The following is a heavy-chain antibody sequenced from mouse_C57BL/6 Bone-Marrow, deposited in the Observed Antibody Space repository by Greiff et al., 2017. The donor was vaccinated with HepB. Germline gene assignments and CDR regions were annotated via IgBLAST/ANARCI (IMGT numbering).Heavy chain of an antibody. Sequence: QVQLKESGPGLVQPSQSLSITCTVSGFSLTSYGVHWVRQSPGKGLEWLGVIWSGGSTDYNAAFISRLSISKDNSKSQVFFKMNSLQADDTAIYYCARGGDGYWYFDVWGTGTTVTVSS. CDR3: ARGGDGYWYFDV. CDR2: IWSGGST. J-gene: IGHJ1*03. CDR1: GFSLTSYG. V-gene: IGHV2-2*01. D-gene: IGHD2-3*01.